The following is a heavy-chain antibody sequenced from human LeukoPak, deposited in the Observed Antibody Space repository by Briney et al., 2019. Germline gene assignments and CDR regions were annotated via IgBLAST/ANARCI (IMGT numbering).Heavy chain of an antibody. J-gene: IGHJ6*02. CDR1: GYTFTGYY. CDR3: ARMYARYYGMDV. Sequence: ASVKVSCKASGYTFTGYYMHWVRQAPGQGLEWMGWINPNSGGTNYAQKFQGRVAMTRNTSISTAYMELSSLRSEDTAVYYCARMYARYYGMDVWGQGTTVTVSS. V-gene: IGHV1-2*02. CDR2: INPNSGGT. D-gene: IGHD6-6*01.